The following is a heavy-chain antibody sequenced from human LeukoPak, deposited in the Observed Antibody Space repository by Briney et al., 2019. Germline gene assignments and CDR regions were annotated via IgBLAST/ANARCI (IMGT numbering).Heavy chain of an antibody. D-gene: IGHD3-10*01. CDR1: GGSISSYY. CDR2: IYTSGST. J-gene: IGHJ6*03. V-gene: IGHV4-4*07. Sequence: SETLSLTCTVSGGSISSYYWSWIRQPAGKGLEWIGRIYTSGSTNYNPSLKSRVTMSVDTSKNQFSLKLSSVTAADTAVYYCASSPRGFYYYYMDVWGKGTTVTVSS. CDR3: ASSPRGFYYYYMDV.